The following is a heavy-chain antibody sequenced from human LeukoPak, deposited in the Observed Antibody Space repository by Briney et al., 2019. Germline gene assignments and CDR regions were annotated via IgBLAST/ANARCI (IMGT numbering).Heavy chain of an antibody. J-gene: IGHJ4*02. CDR3: ARGPLYSGYVNFDY. D-gene: IGHD5-12*01. CDR1: GYSISSGYY. CDR2: IYHSGST. V-gene: IGHV4-38-2*01. Sequence: SETLSLTCAVSGYSISSGYYWGWIRQPPGKGLEWIGSIYHSGSTNYNPSLKSRVTISVDTSKNQFSLKLSSVTAADTAVYYCARGPLYSGYVNFDYWGQGTLVTVSS.